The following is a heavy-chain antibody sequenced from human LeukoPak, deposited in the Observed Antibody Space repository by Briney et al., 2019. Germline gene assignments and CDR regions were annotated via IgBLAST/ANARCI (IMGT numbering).Heavy chain of an antibody. CDR2: IYYSGST. J-gene: IGHJ4*02. D-gene: IGHD4-17*01. V-gene: IGHV4-39*07. CDR1: GGSISSSSYY. Sequence: KASETLSLTCTVSGGSISSSSYYWGWIRQPPGKGLEWIGSIYYSGSTYYNPSLKSRVTISVDTSKNQFSLKLSSVTAADTAVYYCARDLLTVTTPYFDYWGQGTLVTVSS. CDR3: ARDLLTVTTPYFDY.